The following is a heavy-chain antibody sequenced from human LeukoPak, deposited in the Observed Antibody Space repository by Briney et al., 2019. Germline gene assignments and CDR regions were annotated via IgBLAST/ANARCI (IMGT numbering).Heavy chain of an antibody. CDR1: GYTFTGYY. Sequence: AAVKVSCKASGYTFTGYYMHWVRQAPGQGLGWMGWINPNSGGTNYAQKFQGRVSMAKDTSISTVYMELRKLRSDDAYVYSCAKDEGSAAGAGDYRNYYYRMDVWGQGTTVTVSS. V-gene: IGHV1-2*02. J-gene: IGHJ6*02. D-gene: IGHD4-17*01. CDR2: INPNSGGT. CDR3: AKDEGSAAGAGDYRNYYYRMDV.